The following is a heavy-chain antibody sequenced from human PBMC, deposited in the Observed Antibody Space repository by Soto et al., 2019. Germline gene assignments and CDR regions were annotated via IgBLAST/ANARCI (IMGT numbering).Heavy chain of an antibody. CDR1: GGSISSGGYS. CDR3: ARANRDTAMARGWFDP. Sequence: SETLSLTCAVSGGSISSGGYSWSWIRQPPGKGLEWIGYIYHSGSTYYNPSLKSRVTISVDRSKNQFSLKLSSVTAADTAVYYCARANRDTAMARGWFDPWGQGILVTVSS. V-gene: IGHV4-30-2*01. J-gene: IGHJ5*02. CDR2: IYHSGST. D-gene: IGHD5-18*01.